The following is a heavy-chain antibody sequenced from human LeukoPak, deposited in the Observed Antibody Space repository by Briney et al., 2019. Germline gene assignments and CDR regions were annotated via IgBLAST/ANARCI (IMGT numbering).Heavy chain of an antibody. CDR3: ARGTDPILDY. D-gene: IGHD2-2*02. J-gene: IGHJ4*02. Sequence: SETLSLTCTVSSGSISPYYWSWIRQPPGKGLEWIGYVYYSGSTNYNPSLKSRVTISVDTSKNQFSLKLSSVTAADTAVYYCARGTDPILDYWGQGTLVTVSS. CDR1: SGSISPYY. V-gene: IGHV4-59*01. CDR2: VYYSGST.